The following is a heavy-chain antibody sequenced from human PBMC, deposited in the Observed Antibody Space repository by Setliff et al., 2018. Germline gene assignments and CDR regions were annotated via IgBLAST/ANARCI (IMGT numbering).Heavy chain of an antibody. Sequence: SVQVSCKASGGTFSSYAISWVRQAPGQGLEWMGRIIPILGIANYAQKFQGRVTITADKSTSTAYMELSSLRSEDTAVYYCARATRNNFDYWGQGTLVTVSS. V-gene: IGHV1-69*04. CDR3: ARATRNNFDY. J-gene: IGHJ4*02. CDR2: IIPILGIA. CDR1: GGTFSSYA.